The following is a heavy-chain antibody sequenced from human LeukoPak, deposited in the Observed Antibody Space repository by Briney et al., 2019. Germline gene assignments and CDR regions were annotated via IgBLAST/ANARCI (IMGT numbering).Heavy chain of an antibody. D-gene: IGHD3-9*01. CDR2: IYSGGST. CDR3: VVYFDWLFGIDY. CDR1: GFTVSSNY. J-gene: IGHJ4*02. Sequence: GGSLRLSCAAPGFTVSSNYMSWVRQAPGKGLEWVSVIYSGGSTYYADSVKGRFTISRDNSKNMLYLQMNSLRAEDTAVYYCVVYFDWLFGIDYWGQGTLVTVSS. V-gene: IGHV3-53*01.